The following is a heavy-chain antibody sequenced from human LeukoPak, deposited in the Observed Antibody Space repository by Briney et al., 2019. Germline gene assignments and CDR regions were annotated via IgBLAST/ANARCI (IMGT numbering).Heavy chain of an antibody. V-gene: IGHV3-21*01. CDR3: AREPTYYYDSSGYCDY. CDR2: ISSSSSYI. D-gene: IGHD3-22*01. Sequence: GGSLRLSCAASGFTFSSYSMIWVRQAPGKGLEWVSSISSSSSYIYYGDSVRGRFTISRDNAKNSLYLQMNSLRAEDTAVYYCAREPTYYYDSSGYCDYWGQGTLVTVSS. CDR1: GFTFSSYS. J-gene: IGHJ4*02.